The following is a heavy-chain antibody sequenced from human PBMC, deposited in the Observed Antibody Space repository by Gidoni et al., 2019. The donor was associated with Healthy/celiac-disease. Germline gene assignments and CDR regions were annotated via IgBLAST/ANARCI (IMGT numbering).Heavy chain of an antibody. CDR3: ARIIVGATTKVGMYFDL. CDR1: GGTFSTYA. V-gene: IGHV1-69*06. Sequence: QVQLVQSGAEVKKPGSSVKVSCKASGGTFSTYAISWVRQAPGQGLEWMGGIIPIFGTANYAQKFQGRVTITADKSTSTAYMELSSLRSEDTAVYYCARIIVGATTKVGMYFDLWGRGTLVTVSS. D-gene: IGHD1-26*01. J-gene: IGHJ2*01. CDR2: IIPIFGTA.